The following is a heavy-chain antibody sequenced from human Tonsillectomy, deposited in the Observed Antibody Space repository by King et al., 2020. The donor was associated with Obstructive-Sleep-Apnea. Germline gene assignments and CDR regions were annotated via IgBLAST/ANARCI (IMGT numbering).Heavy chain of an antibody. CDR3: ARHRGVEDYGGYGDYFDY. V-gene: IGHV4-59*08. D-gene: IGHD5-12*01. CDR2: MYYSGNT. Sequence: QLQESGPGLVKPSETLSLTCTVSGGSISNYYWSWIRQPPGKGLEWIGYMYYSGNTNFNPSLKSRVTISADTSKIQFSLKLTSVTAADTAVYYCARHRGVEDYGGYGDYFDYWGQGTLVTVSS. CDR1: GGSISNYY. J-gene: IGHJ4*02.